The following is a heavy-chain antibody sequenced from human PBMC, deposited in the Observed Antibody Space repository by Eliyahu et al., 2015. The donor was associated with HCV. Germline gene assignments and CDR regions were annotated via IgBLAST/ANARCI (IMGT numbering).Heavy chain of an antibody. CDR3: ARPTSTSEGAFDI. Sequence: EVQLVESGGGLVKPGESLRLSCAASGFIFNIYSLXWVRQAPGKGLEWVSSISSTSSYIYYADSVNGRFTITRDNAKNSIYLQMNSLRAEDTAVYYCARPTSTSEGAFDIWGQGTMVAVS. D-gene: IGHD5/OR15-5a*01. J-gene: IGHJ3*02. CDR2: ISSTSSYI. CDR1: GFIFNIYS. V-gene: IGHV3-21*01.